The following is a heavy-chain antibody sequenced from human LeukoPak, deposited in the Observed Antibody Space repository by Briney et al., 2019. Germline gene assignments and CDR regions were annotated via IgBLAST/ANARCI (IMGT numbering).Heavy chain of an antibody. V-gene: IGHV1-69*04. CDR3: AVSTSTPYYYYGMDV. CDR1: GGTLSSYA. J-gene: IGHJ6*02. CDR2: IIPIFGIA. Sequence: HRASVKVSRTASGGTLSSYAISWVRQAPGQGLEWMGRIIPIFGIANYAQKFQGRVTITADKSTSTAYMELSSLRSEDTAVYYCAVSTSTPYYYYGMDVWGQGTTVTVSS. D-gene: IGHD2-2*01.